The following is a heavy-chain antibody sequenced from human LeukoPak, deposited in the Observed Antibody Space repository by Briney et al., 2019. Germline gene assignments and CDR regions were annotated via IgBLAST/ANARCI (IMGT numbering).Heavy chain of an antibody. Sequence: GGSLRLSCAASGFTFSDYYMSWIRQAPGKGLEWVSYISSSGSTIYYADSVKGRFTISRDNAKNSLYLQMNSLRAEDTAVYYCAKDGMVYSSGWYGSFDYWGQGTLVTVSS. CDR3: AKDGMVYSSGWYGSFDY. J-gene: IGHJ4*02. V-gene: IGHV3-11*01. D-gene: IGHD6-19*01. CDR2: ISSSGSTI. CDR1: GFTFSDYY.